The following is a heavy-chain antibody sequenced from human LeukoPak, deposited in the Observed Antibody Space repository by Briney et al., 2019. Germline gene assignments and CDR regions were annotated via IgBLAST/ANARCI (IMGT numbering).Heavy chain of an antibody. J-gene: IGHJ6*02. CDR2: VYPGDSKT. CDR1: GYRFTNHW. V-gene: IGHV5-51*01. D-gene: IGHD6-13*01. Sequence: GESLKISCKGSGYRFTNHWIGWVRQMPGKGLEWMGIVYPGDSKTKYSPSFQGQVTISADKSVSAAYLRWSSLKASDTAMYYCARHMIAASGHYYYGMDVWGQGTTVTVSS. CDR3: ARHMIAASGHYYYGMDV.